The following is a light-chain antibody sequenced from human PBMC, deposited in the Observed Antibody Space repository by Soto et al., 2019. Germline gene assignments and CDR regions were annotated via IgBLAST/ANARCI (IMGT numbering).Light chain of an antibody. CDR3: QQYNSSPLT. V-gene: IGKV1-5*01. Sequence: DIQMTQSPSTLSASIGDTVTITCRANQSISSWLDWYQQKPGKAPKLLISEGSSLESGVPSRFSGSGSGTEFTLTISSLQPDDLATYYCQQYNSSPLTFGGGTKVEIK. J-gene: IGKJ4*01. CDR1: QSISSW. CDR2: EGS.